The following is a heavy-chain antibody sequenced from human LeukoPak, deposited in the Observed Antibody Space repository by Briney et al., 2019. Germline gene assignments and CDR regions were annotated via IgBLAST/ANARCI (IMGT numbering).Heavy chain of an antibody. J-gene: IGHJ3*02. Sequence: SETLSLTCTVSGGSISSGGYYWSWIRQPPGKGLEWIVYIYHSGSTYYNPSFKSRVTISVDRSKNQFSLKLSSVTAADTAVYYCARITMIVVVISDAFDIWGQGTMVTVSS. CDR3: ARITMIVVVISDAFDI. D-gene: IGHD3-22*01. V-gene: IGHV4-30-2*01. CDR1: GGSISSGGYY. CDR2: IYHSGST.